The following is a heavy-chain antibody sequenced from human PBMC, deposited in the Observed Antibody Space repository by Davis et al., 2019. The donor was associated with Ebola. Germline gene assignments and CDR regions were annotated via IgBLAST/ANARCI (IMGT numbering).Heavy chain of an antibody. Sequence: GGSLRLSCAVSGFTFSAYSMNWVRQAPGRGLEWVAVISFDGSHKYNAESVKGRFTISRDNSKNTLYLQMNSLRPDDTAVYYCARDQREVLGDDAFDIWGQGTVVTVSS. CDR3: ARDQREVLGDDAFDI. CDR2: ISFDGSHK. CDR1: GFTFSAYS. D-gene: IGHD3-16*01. V-gene: IGHV3-30*03. J-gene: IGHJ3*02.